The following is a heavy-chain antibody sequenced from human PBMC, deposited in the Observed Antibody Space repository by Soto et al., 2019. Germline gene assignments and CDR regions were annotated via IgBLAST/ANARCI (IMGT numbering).Heavy chain of an antibody. V-gene: IGHV3-23*01. D-gene: IGHD3-3*01. Sequence: EVQLLESGGGLVQPGGSLRLSCAASGFTFSSYALNWVRQAPGKGLEWVSVISGSGDNTYYADSVKGRFTISRDNSKNTLYLQMNSLRAEDTAVYYCAKDLGTDDFWCAYYNYYYMDVWGKGTTVTVSS. CDR1: GFTFSSYA. CDR3: AKDLGTDDFWCAYYNYYYMDV. CDR2: ISGSGDNT. J-gene: IGHJ6*03.